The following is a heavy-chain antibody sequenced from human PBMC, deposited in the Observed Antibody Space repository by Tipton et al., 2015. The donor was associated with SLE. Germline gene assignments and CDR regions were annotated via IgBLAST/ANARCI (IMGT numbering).Heavy chain of an antibody. CDR2: IIPIFGTA. V-gene: IGHV1-69*05. Sequence: QLVQSGAEGKKPGASVKVSCKASGYTFTSYGISWVRQAPGQGLEWMGGIIPIFGTANYAQKFQGRVTITTDESTSTAYMELSSLRSEDTAVYYCARVSGYSYAKGYYMDVWGKGTTVTVSS. CDR3: ARVSGYSYAKGYYMDV. J-gene: IGHJ6*03. CDR1: GYTFTSYG. D-gene: IGHD5-18*01.